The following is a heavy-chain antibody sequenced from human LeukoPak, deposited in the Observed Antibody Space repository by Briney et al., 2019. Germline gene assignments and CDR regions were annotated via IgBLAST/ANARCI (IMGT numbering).Heavy chain of an antibody. CDR2: ISGSGGSA. Sequence: QPGGSLRLSCAASGFTFSSYATSWVRQAPGKGLEWVSAISGSGGSAYYADSVKGRFTISRDNSKNTLYLQMNSLRAEDTAVYYCAKDVGLKPSGPFDYWGQGTLVTVSS. CDR3: AKDVGLKPSGPFDY. V-gene: IGHV3-23*01. D-gene: IGHD1-26*01. J-gene: IGHJ4*02. CDR1: GFTFSSYA.